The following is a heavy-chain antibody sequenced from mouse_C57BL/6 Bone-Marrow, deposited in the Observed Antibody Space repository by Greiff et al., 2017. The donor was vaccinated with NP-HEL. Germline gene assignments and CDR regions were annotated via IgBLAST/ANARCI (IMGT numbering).Heavy chain of an antibody. V-gene: IGHV1-50*01. D-gene: IGHD1-1*01. Sequence: QVQLQQPGAELVKPGASVKLSCKASGYTFTSYWMQWVKQRPGQGLEWIGEIDPADSYTNYNQKFKGKATLTVDTYSSTAYIQLSSLTSEDSAVYYCARITTVVATYWYFDVWGTGTTVTVSS. J-gene: IGHJ1*03. CDR2: IDPADSYT. CDR3: ARITTVVATYWYFDV. CDR1: GYTFTSYW.